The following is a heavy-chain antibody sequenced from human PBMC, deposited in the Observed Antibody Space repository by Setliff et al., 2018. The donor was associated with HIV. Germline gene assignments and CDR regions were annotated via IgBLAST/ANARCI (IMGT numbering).Heavy chain of an antibody. V-gene: IGHV3-20*04. CDR3: ARVDNDAFDI. D-gene: IGHD2-2*03. CDR2: INWNGGST. Sequence: PGESLTISCAASGFTFDDYGMSWVRQAPGKGLEWVSGINWNGGSTGYADSVKGRFTISRDNAKNSLYLQMNSLRAEDTALYYCARVDNDAFDIWGQGTMVTVSS. J-gene: IGHJ3*02. CDR1: GFTFDDYG.